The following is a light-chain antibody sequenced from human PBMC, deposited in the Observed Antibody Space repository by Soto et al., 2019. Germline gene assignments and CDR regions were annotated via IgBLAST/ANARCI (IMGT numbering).Light chain of an antibody. Sequence: DIQMTQSPSTLSASVGDRVTITCRASQSISSWLAWYQQKPGKVPNLLIYKASRLESGVPSSFSGSGSGTESTLTIGSLQPDDFATYYCQQYYSYPWTFGQGTNVEIK. J-gene: IGKJ1*01. V-gene: IGKV1-5*03. CDR1: QSISSW. CDR2: KAS. CDR3: QQYYSYPWT.